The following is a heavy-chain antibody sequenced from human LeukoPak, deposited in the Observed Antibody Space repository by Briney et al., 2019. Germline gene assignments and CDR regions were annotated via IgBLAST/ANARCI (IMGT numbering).Heavy chain of an antibody. D-gene: IGHD3-22*01. CDR2: ISSSRGYI. CDR1: GFSFSSYS. CDR3: AKGPRNYYDSSGYYLDP. V-gene: IGHV3-21*01. Sequence: GWSLTLSCAASGFSFSSYSMNWLRQAAGKGLAWVSSISSSRGYIYYADSVKGRFTISRDNAKNSLYLQMNSLRAEDTAVYYCAKGPRNYYDSSGYYLDPWGQGTMVIVAS. J-gene: IGHJ3*01.